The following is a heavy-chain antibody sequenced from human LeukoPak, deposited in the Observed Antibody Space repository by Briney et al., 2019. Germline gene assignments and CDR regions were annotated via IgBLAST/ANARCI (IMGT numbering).Heavy chain of an antibody. CDR1: GYTFTNYD. CDR3: ARGVAGAASYYHYYYMDV. J-gene: IGHJ6*03. Sequence: ASVKASCKASGYTFTNYDINWVRQATGQGLEWMGWLHPNSGTAGYAQNFQGRVTITGDTSMSTAYMELSSLRSEDTAVYYCARGVAGAASYYHYYYMDVWGKGTTVTVSS. D-gene: IGHD6-13*01. CDR2: LHPNSGTA. V-gene: IGHV1-8*03.